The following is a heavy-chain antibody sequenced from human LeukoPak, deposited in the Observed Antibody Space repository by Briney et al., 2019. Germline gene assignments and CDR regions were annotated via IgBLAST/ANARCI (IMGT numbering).Heavy chain of an antibody. J-gene: IGHJ3*02. D-gene: IGHD3-10*01. Sequence: PGGSLRLSCAASVFTPSSNYMSWVRQAPGTGVGRGSVIYSGGSTYYAASVKGRFTISRANAKNTLYVQMNSLRAEDTAVYYCSTGSGHAFDIWGQGTMVTVSS. V-gene: IGHV3-53*01. CDR2: IYSGGST. CDR3: STGSGHAFDI. CDR1: VFTPSSNY.